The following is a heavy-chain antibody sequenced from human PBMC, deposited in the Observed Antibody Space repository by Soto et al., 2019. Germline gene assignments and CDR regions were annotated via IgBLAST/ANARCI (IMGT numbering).Heavy chain of an antibody. V-gene: IGHV4-59*01. CDR3: ARDGAYYGMDV. J-gene: IGHJ6*02. D-gene: IGHD2-15*01. CDR1: GGSLSSNY. CDR2: IYNSGST. Sequence: TSETLSLTRRVSGGSLSSNYWSWIRQPPGKGLEWIGYIYNSGSTNYNPSLKSRVTMSADTSKNQFSLKLSSVTAADTAVYYCARDGAYYGMDVWGQGTTVTVSS.